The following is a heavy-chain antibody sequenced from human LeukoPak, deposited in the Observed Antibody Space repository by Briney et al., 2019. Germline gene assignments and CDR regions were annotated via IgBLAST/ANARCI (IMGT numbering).Heavy chain of an antibody. D-gene: IGHD2-15*01. CDR2: ISSSGSTI. Sequence: GGSLRLSCAASGFTFSDYYMSWIRQAPGKGLEWVSYISSSGSTIYYADSVKGRFTISRDNAKNSLYLQMNGLRAEDTAVYYCARARGSCYSCYYYYMDVWGKGTTVTVSS. CDR1: GFTFSDYY. J-gene: IGHJ6*03. CDR3: ARARGSCYSCYYYYMDV. V-gene: IGHV3-11*04.